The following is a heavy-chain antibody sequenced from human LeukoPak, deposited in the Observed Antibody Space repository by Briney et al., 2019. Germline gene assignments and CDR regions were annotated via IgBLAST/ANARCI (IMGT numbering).Heavy chain of an antibody. J-gene: IGHJ5*02. CDR3: ARFYSSSSRWFDP. D-gene: IGHD6-6*01. CDR2: IHYSGIT. V-gene: IGHV4-59*08. Sequence: ETLSLTCTVSGGSISSYYWSWIQQPPGKGLEWIGYIHYSGITNYNPSLKSRVTISVDTSENQFSLKLNSLTAADTAVYYCARFYSSSSRWFDPWGQGTLVTVSS. CDR1: GGSISSYY.